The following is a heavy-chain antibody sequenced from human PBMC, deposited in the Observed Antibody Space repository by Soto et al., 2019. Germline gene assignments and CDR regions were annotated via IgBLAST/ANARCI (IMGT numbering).Heavy chain of an antibody. V-gene: IGHV1-8*01. CDR1: GYSFTSLD. CDR2: MKPSTGRT. CDR3: ARDVGYDSSGFLVS. D-gene: IGHD3-22*01. Sequence: ASVKVSCKASGYSFTSLDINWVRQTAGQGLEWMGWMKPSTGRTAYAQKCQGRVTMTSDESTSTAYMELSSLRCEDTDVYYCARDVGYDSSGFLVSWGQGTLVTVSS. J-gene: IGHJ4*02.